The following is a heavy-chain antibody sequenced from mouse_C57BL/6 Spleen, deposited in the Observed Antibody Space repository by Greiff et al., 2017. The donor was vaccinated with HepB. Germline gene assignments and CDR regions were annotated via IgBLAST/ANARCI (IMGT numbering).Heavy chain of an antibody. CDR1: GYTFTSYW. V-gene: IGHV1-50*01. J-gene: IGHJ3*01. Sequence: QVQLQQPGAELVKPGASVKLSCKASGYTFTSYWMQWVKQRPGQGLEWIGEIDPSDSYTNYNQKFKGKATLTVDTSSSTAYMQLSSLTSEDSAVYYCATGSGYRAYWGQGTLVTVSA. CDR3: ATGSGYRAY. D-gene: IGHD3-2*02. CDR2: IDPSDSYT.